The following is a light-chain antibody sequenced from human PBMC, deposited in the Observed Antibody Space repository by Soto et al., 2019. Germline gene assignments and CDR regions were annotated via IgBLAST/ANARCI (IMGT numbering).Light chain of an antibody. CDR3: SSYAGSSNV. CDR1: SSDVGDYNY. V-gene: IGLV2-8*01. Sequence: QSVLTQPPSASGSPGQSVAISCTGTSSDVGDYNYVSWYQQHPGKAPKLMIYEVNKRPSGVPDRFSGSKSGNTASLTVSGLQAEEEADYYCSSYAGSSNVFGTGTKLTVL. CDR2: EVN. J-gene: IGLJ1*01.